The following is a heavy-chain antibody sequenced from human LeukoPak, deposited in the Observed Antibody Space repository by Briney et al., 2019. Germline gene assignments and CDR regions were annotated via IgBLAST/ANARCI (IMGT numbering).Heavy chain of an antibody. CDR1: GFTFSDYY. Sequence: GGSLRLSCAASGFTFSDYYMSWIRQAPGKGLEWISYIDTSGTSIYYADSVKGRFTISRDNAKNSLFLQMNSLRAEDTAVYYCARLGIRFYFDYWGQGTRVTVSS. J-gene: IGHJ4*02. CDR2: IDTSGTSI. CDR3: ARLGIRFYFDY. V-gene: IGHV3-11*01. D-gene: IGHD2-15*01.